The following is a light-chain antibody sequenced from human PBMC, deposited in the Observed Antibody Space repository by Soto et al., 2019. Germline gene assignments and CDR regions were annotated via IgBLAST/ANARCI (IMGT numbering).Light chain of an antibody. CDR2: SAS. J-gene: IGKJ2*01. V-gene: IGKV3-20*01. CDR1: QSVSSSD. CDR3: QQYDT. Sequence: IVLTQSPGTLSLSPGERATLACRASQSVSSSDLAWYQQNPGQAPRLLIYSASSRATGIPDRFSGSGSVTDFTLTISRLEPEDFAVYYCQQYDTFGQGTKLEIK.